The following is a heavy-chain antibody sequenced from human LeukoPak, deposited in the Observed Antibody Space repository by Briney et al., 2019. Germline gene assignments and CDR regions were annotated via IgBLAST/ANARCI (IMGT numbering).Heavy chain of an antibody. Sequence: PGGSLRLSCAASGFTVSSNYMSWVRQAPGKGLEWVSVIYSGGSTYYADSVKGRFTISRDNSKNTLYLQMNSLRAEDTAVYYCAGGRASFSGMGSDYWGQGTLVTVSS. CDR2: IYSGGST. V-gene: IGHV3-53*01. D-gene: IGHD3-10*01. CDR3: AGGRASFSGMGSDY. J-gene: IGHJ4*02. CDR1: GFTVSSNY.